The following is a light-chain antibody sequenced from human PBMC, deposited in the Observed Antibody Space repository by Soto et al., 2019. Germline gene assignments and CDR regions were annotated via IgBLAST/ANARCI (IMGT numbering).Light chain of an antibody. V-gene: IGKV3-15*01. CDR1: QGVNSN. Sequence: EVVMTQSPATLSVSPGERATLSCRASQGVNSNLAWYQQKPGQAPRLLIYGASTRAIGIPARFSGSGSGTEFTLTISSLQSEDFAVYYCQQYNYWWTFGQGTKVEIK. CDR2: GAS. J-gene: IGKJ1*01. CDR3: QQYNYWWT.